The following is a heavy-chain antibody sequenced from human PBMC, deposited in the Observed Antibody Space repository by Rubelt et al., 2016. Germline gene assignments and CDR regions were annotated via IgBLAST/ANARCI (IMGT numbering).Heavy chain of an antibody. D-gene: IGHD2-2*01. J-gene: IGHJ4*02. Sequence: GEGRFTISRDNSKNTLYLQMSSLRAEDTAVYYCVKGIIGGGYCSSTSCYSKPSYFDYWGQGTLVTVSS. CDR3: VKGIIGGGYCSSTSCYSKPSYFDY. V-gene: IGHV3-64D*06.